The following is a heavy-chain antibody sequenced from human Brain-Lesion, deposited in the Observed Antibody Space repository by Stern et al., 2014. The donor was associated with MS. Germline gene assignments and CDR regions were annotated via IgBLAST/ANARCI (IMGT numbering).Heavy chain of an antibody. V-gene: IGHV1-18*04. D-gene: IGHD4-17*01. CDR2: ISADTGNT. J-gene: IGHJ5*02. Sequence: VQLVESGGEVKKPGASVKVSCKASGYTFTTYGISWVRQAPGQGLEGMGWISADTGNTNYGQNFQGRVTMTTDTATSTAYMDLRSLRPDDTAIYYCARRVYGDYAAYQDLWGQGTPVTVSS. CDR3: ARRVYGDYAAYQDL. CDR1: GYTFTTYG.